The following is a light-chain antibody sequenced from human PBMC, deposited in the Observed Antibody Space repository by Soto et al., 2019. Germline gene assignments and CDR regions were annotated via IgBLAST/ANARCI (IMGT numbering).Light chain of an antibody. CDR2: AAS. V-gene: IGKV1-39*01. J-gene: IGKJ3*01. Sequence: DIQMTQSPSSLSASVGDRVTITCRASQSISSYLNWYQQKPGKAPKLLIYAASSLKRGVPSRFSGSGSGADFTLTNSCLQAEYVATYYCQQSYSTLTFGPGTKVDIK. CDR1: QSISSY. CDR3: QQSYSTLT.